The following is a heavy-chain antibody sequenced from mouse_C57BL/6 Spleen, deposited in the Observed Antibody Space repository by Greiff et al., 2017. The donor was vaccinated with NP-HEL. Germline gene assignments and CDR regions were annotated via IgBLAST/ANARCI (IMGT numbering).Heavy chain of an antibody. V-gene: IGHV14-2*01. Sequence: VQLKQSGAELVKPGASVKLSCTASGFTITDYYMHWVKQRTEQGLEWIGRIDPEDGETKYAPKFQGKATITADTSSNTAYLQLSSLTSEDTAVYYCARSDYDDHWYFDVWGTGTTVTVSS. CDR2: IDPEDGET. J-gene: IGHJ1*03. CDR1: GFTITDYY. CDR3: ARSDYDDHWYFDV. D-gene: IGHD2-13*01.